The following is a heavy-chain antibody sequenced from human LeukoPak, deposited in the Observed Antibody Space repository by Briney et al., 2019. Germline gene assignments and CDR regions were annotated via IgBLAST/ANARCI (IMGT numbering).Heavy chain of an antibody. V-gene: IGHV1-2*06. CDR1: GYTFTGYY. CDR2: INPNSGGT. J-gene: IGHJ4*02. D-gene: IGHD5-18*01. Sequence: ASVKVSCKASGYTFTGYYMHWVRQAPGQGLEWMGRINPNSGGTNYAQKFQGRVTMTRDTSISTAYMELSRLRSDDTAAYYCARGGYTYGYSDYWGQGTLVTVSS. CDR3: ARGGYTYGYSDY.